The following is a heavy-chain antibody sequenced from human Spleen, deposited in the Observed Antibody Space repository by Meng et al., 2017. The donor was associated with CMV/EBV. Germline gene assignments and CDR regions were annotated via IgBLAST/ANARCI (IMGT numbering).Heavy chain of an antibody. CDR3: ARDPALPIPGGFDP. CDR1: GYYISSGNY. D-gene: IGHD2-21*01. V-gene: IGHV4-38-2*02. Sequence: GSLRLSCTVSGYYISSGNYWGWIRQPPGKGLEWIASMYHSGSTYYNPSLKSRVTISVDTSKNQFSLNLSSVTVTDTAMYYCARDPALPIPGGFDPWGPGTLVTVSS. J-gene: IGHJ5*02. CDR2: MYHSGST.